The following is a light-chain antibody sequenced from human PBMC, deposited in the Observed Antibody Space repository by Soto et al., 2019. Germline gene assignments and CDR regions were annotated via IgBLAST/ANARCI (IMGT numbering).Light chain of an antibody. CDR3: QQYGSSPWIT. CDR2: GAS. CDR1: QSVSSSY. Sequence: EIVLTQSPGTLSLSPGERATLSCRASQSVSSSYLAWYQQKPGQAPRLRIYGASSRATGIPDRFSGSGSGTDLTLPISRLEPEDFAVYYCQQYGSSPWITFGQGTRLEIK. J-gene: IGKJ5*01. V-gene: IGKV3-20*01.